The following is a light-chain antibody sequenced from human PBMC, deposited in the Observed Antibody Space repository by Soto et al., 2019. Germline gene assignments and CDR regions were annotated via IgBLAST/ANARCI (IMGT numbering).Light chain of an antibody. CDR2: DVS. CDR3: PSFTTSNTFV. J-gene: IGLJ1*01. V-gene: IGLV2-14*03. Sequence: QSVLAQPASVSGSPGQSITISCTGTSNDVGHFNYVSWFQQHPGKAPKLLIFDVSNWPSGVSDRFSGSKSGNTASLTISGLQPEDEADYYCPSFTTSNTFVFGSGTKSPS. CDR1: SNDVGHFNY.